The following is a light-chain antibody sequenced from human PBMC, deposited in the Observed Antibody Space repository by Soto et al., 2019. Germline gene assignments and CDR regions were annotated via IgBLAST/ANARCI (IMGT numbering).Light chain of an antibody. CDR2: DAS. Sequence: EIVLTRSPATLSLSPGERATLSCRASQSVSSFLAWYQQKPGQAPRLLIYDASNRATGIPARFSGSGSGTDFTLTISSLEPEDFAVYYCHQRNNWPITFGQGTRLEIK. J-gene: IGKJ5*01. CDR1: QSVSSF. V-gene: IGKV3-11*01. CDR3: HQRNNWPIT.